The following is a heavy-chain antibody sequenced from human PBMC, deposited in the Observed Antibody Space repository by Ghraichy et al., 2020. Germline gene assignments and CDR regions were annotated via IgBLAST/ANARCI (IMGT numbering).Heavy chain of an antibody. D-gene: IGHD3-16*01. CDR3: ATGTYRRGFVGGRHCFDA. Sequence: SETLSLTCSVSGGPISNSYWSWIRQPPGKGLEWIGYIYYSWSTKYNPSLKSRVTISADTSKNQSSLILSSVIAADTAIYYCATGTYRRGFVGGRHCFDAWGQGTIITVPS. CDR2: IYYSWST. J-gene: IGHJ5*02. V-gene: IGHV4-59*01. CDR1: GGPISNSY.